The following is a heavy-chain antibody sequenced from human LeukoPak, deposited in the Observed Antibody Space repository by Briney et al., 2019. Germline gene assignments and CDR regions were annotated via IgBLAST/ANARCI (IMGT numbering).Heavy chain of an antibody. J-gene: IGHJ4*02. Sequence: KPGGSLRLSCAASGFTFSSYAMSWVRQAPGKGLEWVSSISSSSSYIYYADSVKGRFTISRDNAKNSLYLQMNSLRAEDTAVYYCARWLNWRSRIQLWPRHDYWGQGTLVTVSS. CDR3: ARWLNWRSRIQLWPRHDY. CDR2: ISSSSSYI. D-gene: IGHD5-18*01. CDR1: GFTFSSYA. V-gene: IGHV3-21*01.